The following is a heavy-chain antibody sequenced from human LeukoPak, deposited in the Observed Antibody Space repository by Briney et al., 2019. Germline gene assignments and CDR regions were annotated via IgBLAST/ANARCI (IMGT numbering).Heavy chain of an antibody. D-gene: IGHD2-2*01. CDR3: ARVGENCSSTSCYPYYYYGMDV. J-gene: IGHJ6*02. V-gene: IGHV3-11*01. CDR1: GGSFSDYY. CDR2: ISSRGSTI. Sequence: LSLTCAVYGGSFSDYYMSWIRQAPGKGLEWVSYISSRGSTIYYADSVKGRFTISRDNAKNSLYLQMNSLRAEDTAVYYCARVGENCSSTSCYPYYYYGMDVWGQGTTVTVSS.